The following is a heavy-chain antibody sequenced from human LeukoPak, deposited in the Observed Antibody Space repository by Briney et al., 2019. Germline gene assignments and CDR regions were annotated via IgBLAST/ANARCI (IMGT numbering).Heavy chain of an antibody. Sequence: PSETLSLTCTVSGGSISSSSHYWSWIRQPPGKGLEWIGYIYYSGSTNYNPSLKSRVTISVDTSKNQFSLKLSSVTAADTAVYYCARVGRPPYYDFWSGYLDNWFDPWGQGTLVTVSS. D-gene: IGHD3-3*01. CDR2: IYYSGST. CDR1: GGSISSSSHY. V-gene: IGHV4-61*01. J-gene: IGHJ5*02. CDR3: ARVGRPPYYDFWSGYLDNWFDP.